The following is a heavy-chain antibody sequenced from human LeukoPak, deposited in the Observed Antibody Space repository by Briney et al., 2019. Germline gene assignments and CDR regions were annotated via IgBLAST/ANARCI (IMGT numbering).Heavy chain of an antibody. CDR2: IGGSGHST. CDR3: AKDRGRYYDSNGYYRGYYFDS. D-gene: IGHD3-22*01. V-gene: IGHV3-23*01. CDR1: GFTFKNFA. Sequence: PGGSLRLSCAASGFTFKNFAMNWVRQAPGKGLEWLSAIGGSGHSTYYADSVKGRFTISRDNSINTVYLQMSSLRAEDTAVYYCAKDRGRYYDSNGYYRGYYFDSWGQGILVTVST. J-gene: IGHJ4*02.